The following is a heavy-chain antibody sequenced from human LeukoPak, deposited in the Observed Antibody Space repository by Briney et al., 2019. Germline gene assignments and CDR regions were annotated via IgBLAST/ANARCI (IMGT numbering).Heavy chain of an antibody. V-gene: IGHV2-70*04. CDR1: GFSLSTALMR. Sequence: SGPALVKPTQTLTLTCTFSGFSLSTALMRINWIRQPPGKALEWLARLDWDDDKFYSTSLKTRLTVSKDTSKNQVILTMTNMDPVDTATYYCARILDYFGSGSYFDYWGQGTLVTVSS. J-gene: IGHJ4*02. D-gene: IGHD3-10*01. CDR3: ARILDYFGSGSYFDY. CDR2: LDWDDDK.